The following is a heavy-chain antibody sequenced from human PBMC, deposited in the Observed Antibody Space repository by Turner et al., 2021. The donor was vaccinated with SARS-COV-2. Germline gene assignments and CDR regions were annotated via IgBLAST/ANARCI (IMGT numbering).Heavy chain of an antibody. J-gene: IGHJ5*02. D-gene: IGHD1-20*01. Sequence: QVQLVQSGAEVKKPGASVKVSCKASGYTFTGYYMHWERQAPGQGLEWMGWINPISGGTSYAQIFQGRVTMTRDTSISTVYMELSRLRSDDTAVYYCARGQSYNWNRLRFDPWGQGTLVTVSS. CDR1: GYTFTGYY. V-gene: IGHV1-2*02. CDR3: ARGQSYNWNRLRFDP. CDR2: INPISGGT.